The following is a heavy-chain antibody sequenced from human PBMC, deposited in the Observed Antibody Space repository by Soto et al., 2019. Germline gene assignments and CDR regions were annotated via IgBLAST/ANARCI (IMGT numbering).Heavy chain of an antibody. CDR2: ISSSSSYI. D-gene: IGHD3-3*01. CDR3: ARGGYYDFWSGYQKEGFDY. V-gene: IGHV3-21*01. CDR1: GFTFSSYS. Sequence: PGGSLRLSCAASGFTFSSYSMNWVRQAPGKGLEWVSSISSSSSYIYYADSVKGRFTISRDNAKNSLYLQMNSLRAEDTAVYYCARGGYYDFWSGYQKEGFDYWGQGTLVP. J-gene: IGHJ4*02.